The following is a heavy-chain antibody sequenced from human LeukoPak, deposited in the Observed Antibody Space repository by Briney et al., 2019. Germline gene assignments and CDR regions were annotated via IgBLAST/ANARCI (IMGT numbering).Heavy chain of an antibody. Sequence: GGSLRLSCAASGFTFDDYAMHWVRQAPGKGLEWVSGISWNSGSIGYADSVKGRFTISRDNVKNSLYLQMNSLRAEDTAVYYCAKDEGTAMVDYWGQGTLVTVSS. CDR1: GFTFDDYA. D-gene: IGHD5-18*01. V-gene: IGHV3-9*01. CDR2: ISWNSGSI. J-gene: IGHJ4*02. CDR3: AKDEGTAMVDY.